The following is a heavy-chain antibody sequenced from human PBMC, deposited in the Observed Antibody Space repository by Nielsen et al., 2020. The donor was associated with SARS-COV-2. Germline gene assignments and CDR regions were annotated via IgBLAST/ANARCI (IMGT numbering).Heavy chain of an antibody. V-gene: IGHV1-3*01. D-gene: IGHD2-8*02. J-gene: IGHJ4*02. CDR3: GRGGVNGWVDY. CDR1: GYSFTSHA. Sequence: ASVKVSCKTSGYSFTSHAMHWVRQAPGQSLEWMGWINAGNGYTKYSQNFQGRFTITTDTSASTAYMETASLRSEDTAVYYCGRGGVNGWVDYWGQGTLVTVSS. CDR2: INAGNGYT.